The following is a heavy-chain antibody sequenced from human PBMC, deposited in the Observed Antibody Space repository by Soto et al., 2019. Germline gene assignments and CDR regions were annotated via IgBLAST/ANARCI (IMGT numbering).Heavy chain of an antibody. J-gene: IGHJ6*02. Sequence: GWSLRLSCAASVFTFISYWMSWVRQAPGKGLEWVANIKQDGSEKYYVDSVKGRFTISRDNAKNSLYLQMNSLRAEDTAVYYCARDCQPYGSGSYYNVYGMDVWGQGTTVTVSS. CDR1: VFTFISYW. V-gene: IGHV3-7*03. CDR2: IKQDGSEK. D-gene: IGHD3-10*01. CDR3: ARDCQPYGSGSYYNVYGMDV.